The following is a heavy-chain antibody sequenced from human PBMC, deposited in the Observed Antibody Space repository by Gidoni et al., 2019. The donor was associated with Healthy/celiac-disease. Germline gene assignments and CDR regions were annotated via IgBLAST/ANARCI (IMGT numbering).Heavy chain of an antibody. V-gene: IGHV1-8*01. CDR2: MNPNSGNT. D-gene: IGHD3-22*01. J-gene: IGHJ1*01. CDR3: ARVGDYYYDSSGGYFQH. CDR1: GYTFTSYD. Sequence: QVQLVQSGAEVKKPGASVKVSCKASGYTFTSYDINWVRQATGQGLEWMGWMNPNSGNTGYAQKFQGRVTMTRNTSISTAYMELSSLRSEDTAVYYCARVGDYYYDSSGGYFQHWGQGTLVTVSS.